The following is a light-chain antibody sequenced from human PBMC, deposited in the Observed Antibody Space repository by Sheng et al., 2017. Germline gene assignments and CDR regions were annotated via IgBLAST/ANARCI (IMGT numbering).Light chain of an antibody. CDR1: QSVGSY. CDR2: DAS. J-gene: IGKJ4*01. V-gene: IGKV3-11*01. CDR3: QQLHNWPLS. Sequence: EIVLTQSPATLSLSPGERATLSCRASQSVGSYLAWYQQKPGQAPRLLIYDASNRATGTPVRFSGSGSGTDFSLTIRDFEPEDAAVYYCQQLHNWPLSFGGGTEL.